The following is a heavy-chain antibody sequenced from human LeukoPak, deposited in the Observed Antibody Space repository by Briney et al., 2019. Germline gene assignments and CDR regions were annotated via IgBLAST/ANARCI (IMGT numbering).Heavy chain of an antibody. J-gene: IGHJ5*02. Sequence: SETLSLTCTVSGGSVSTYYWSWIRQSPGKGLEWIGSTHYSGSTNYNPSLMGRVTISVDTSKNQFSLKLTSVTAADTAMYYCARFRSTGVTRAWFDPWGQGTLVTVSS. V-gene: IGHV4-59*02. CDR1: GGSVSTYY. D-gene: IGHD4-23*01. CDR3: ARFRSTGVTRAWFDP. CDR2: THYSGST.